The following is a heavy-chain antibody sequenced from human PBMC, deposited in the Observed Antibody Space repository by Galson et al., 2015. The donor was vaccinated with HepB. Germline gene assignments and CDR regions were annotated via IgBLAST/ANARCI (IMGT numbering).Heavy chain of an antibody. D-gene: IGHD5-18*01. Sequence: SLRLSCAASGFTFKSYAMSWVRQAPGKGLEWVSSIAGSGGSTYYADSVKGQFTISRDNSKNTLYLQMNSLRAEDTAVYYCAKDRKDTAIGDYGMDVWGQGTTVTVSS. J-gene: IGHJ6*02. CDR1: GFTFKSYA. CDR2: IAGSGGST. V-gene: IGHV3-23*01. CDR3: AKDRKDTAIGDYGMDV.